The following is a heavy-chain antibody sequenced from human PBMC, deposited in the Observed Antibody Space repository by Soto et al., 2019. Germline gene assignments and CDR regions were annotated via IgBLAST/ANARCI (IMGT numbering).Heavy chain of an antibody. CDR3: ASYPTDGYNSRYFDY. CDR2: ISYDGSNK. CDR1: GFTFSSYA. V-gene: IGHV3-30-3*01. Sequence: GGSLRLSCAASGFTFSSYAMHWVRQAPGKGLEWVAVISYDGSNKYYADSVKGRFTISRDNSKNTLYLQMNSLRAEDTAVYYCASYPTDGYNSRYFDYWGQGTLVTVSS. D-gene: IGHD1-1*01. J-gene: IGHJ4*02.